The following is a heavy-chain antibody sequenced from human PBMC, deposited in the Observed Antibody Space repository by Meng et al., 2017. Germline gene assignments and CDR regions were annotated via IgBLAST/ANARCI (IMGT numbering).Heavy chain of an antibody. D-gene: IGHD3-22*01. CDR1: GYTFTSYG. J-gene: IGHJ4*02. CDR2: ISAYNGNT. V-gene: IGHV1-18*01. Sequence: ASVKVSCKASGYTFTSYGISWVRQAPGQGLEWMGWISAYNGNTNYAQKLQGRVTMTTDTSPSTAYMELRSLRSDDTAVYYCARVRYYYDSSGYYNASFDYWGQGTLVTVSS. CDR3: ARVRYYYDSSGYYNASFDY.